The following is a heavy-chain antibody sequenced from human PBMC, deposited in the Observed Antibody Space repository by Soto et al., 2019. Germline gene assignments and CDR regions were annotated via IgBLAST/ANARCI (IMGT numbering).Heavy chain of an antibody. D-gene: IGHD6-19*01. CDR1: GYSFTSYW. V-gene: IGHV5-51*01. J-gene: IGHJ5*01. Sequence: XESLKISCKGSGYSFTSYWIGWVRQMPGKGLERMGIIYPGDSDTRYSPSFQGQVTISADKSITTTYLQWSSLKASDTAIYYCARLFDTSGWYDSWGQGSLVTVSS. CDR2: IYPGDSDT. CDR3: ARLFDTSGWYDS.